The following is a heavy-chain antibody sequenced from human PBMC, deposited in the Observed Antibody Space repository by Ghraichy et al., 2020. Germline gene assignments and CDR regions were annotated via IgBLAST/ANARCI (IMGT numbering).Heavy chain of an antibody. CDR2: MKQDGSDR. V-gene: IGHV3-7*01. CDR3: VADVGWYFHY. Sequence: GGSLRLSCTVSGFTSKTYWMHWVRQAPGEGMEWVATMKQDGSDRHYVDSVKGRFTISRDNAENSLYLQMNSLRAEDTAVYYCVADVGWYFHYWGQGILVTLSS. J-gene: IGHJ4*02. CDR1: GFTSKTYW. D-gene: IGHD6-19*01.